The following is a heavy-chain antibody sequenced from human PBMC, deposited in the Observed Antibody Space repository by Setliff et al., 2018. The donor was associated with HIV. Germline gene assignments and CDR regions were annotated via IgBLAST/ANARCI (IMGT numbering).Heavy chain of an antibody. CDR3: ARTYYEQVWGNSNWFDP. CDR2: FYHSGST. CDR1: GYSVSSGYY. J-gene: IGHJ5*02. D-gene: IGHD3-16*01. Sequence: SETLSLTCAVSGYSVSSGYYWGWIRQPPGKGLEWIGSFYHSGSTFYNPSLKSRVTISLDTSKNQFSLRLTSVTAADTARYYCARTYYEQVWGNSNWFDPWGQGTLVTVSS. V-gene: IGHV4-38-2*01.